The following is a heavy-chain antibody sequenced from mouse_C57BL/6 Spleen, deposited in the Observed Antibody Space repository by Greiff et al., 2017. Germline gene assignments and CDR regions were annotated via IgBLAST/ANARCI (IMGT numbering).Heavy chain of an antibody. CDR3: ARGLRGFAY. CDR1: GFTFSDYY. D-gene: IGHD2-2*01. CDR2: INYDGSST. V-gene: IGHV5-16*01. J-gene: IGHJ3*01. Sequence: VKVVESEGGLVQPGSSMKLSCTASGFTFSDYYMAWVRQVPEKGLEWVANINYDGSSTYYLDSLKSRFIISRDNAKNILYLQMSSLKSEDTATYYCARGLRGFAYWGQGTLVTVSA.